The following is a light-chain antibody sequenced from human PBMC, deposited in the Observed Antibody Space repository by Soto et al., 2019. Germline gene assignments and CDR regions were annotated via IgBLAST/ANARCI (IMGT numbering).Light chain of an antibody. Sequence: QSVLTQPASVSGSPGQSITISCTGTSSDVGLYNLVSWYQQLPGKAPKIIIYEVNERPSGISDRFSGSKSGNTASLTISGLQDEDEADYYCCSYVGSSILMFGGGTKLTVL. CDR2: EVN. CDR1: SSDVGLYNL. CDR3: CSYVGSSILM. V-gene: IGLV2-23*02. J-gene: IGLJ3*02.